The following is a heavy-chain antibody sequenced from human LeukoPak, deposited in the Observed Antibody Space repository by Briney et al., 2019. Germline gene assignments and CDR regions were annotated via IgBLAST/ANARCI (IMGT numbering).Heavy chain of an antibody. D-gene: IGHD4-17*01. CDR1: GFTFNNYC. Sequence: GGSLRLSSAASGFTFNNYCMSWVRQAPGKGLQWVANIKQDGSQKFYVDSVKGRFTISRDNTKNSLYLQMNSLRAEDTAMYYCARGDFSDYGDYVDAFDVWGQGTMVTVSS. CDR3: ARGDFSDYGDYVDAFDV. J-gene: IGHJ3*01. CDR2: IKQDGSQK. V-gene: IGHV3-7*01.